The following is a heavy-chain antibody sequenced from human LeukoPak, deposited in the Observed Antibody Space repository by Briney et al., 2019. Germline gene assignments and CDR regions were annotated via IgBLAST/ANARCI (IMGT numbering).Heavy chain of an antibody. D-gene: IGHD6-19*01. CDR2: INPSGGST. J-gene: IGHJ4*01. V-gene: IGHV1-46*01. CDR1: GYTFTSYY. CDR3: ARAAVAGKRTLDY. Sequence: ASVKVSCKAYGYTFTSYYMHWVRQAPGQGLEWMGIINPSGGSTSYAQKFQGRVTMTRETSTSTVYMELSSLRSEDTAVYYCARAAVAGKRTLDYWGQEPWSPSPQ.